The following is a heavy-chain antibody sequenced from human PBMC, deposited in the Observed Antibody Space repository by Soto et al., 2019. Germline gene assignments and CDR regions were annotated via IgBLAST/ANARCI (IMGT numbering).Heavy chain of an antibody. D-gene: IGHD3-10*01. V-gene: IGHV3-23*01. CDR3: AKDAIGMVRGVNNWFDP. Sequence: EVQLLESGGGLVQPGGSLTLSCAASGFTFSSYAMTWVRQAPGKGLEWVSGISGGGGVSTYYADSVKGRSTISRDNSMNTLYLQMNRLRAGDTAVYYCAKDAIGMVRGVNNWFDPWGQGTLVTVSS. CDR1: GFTFSSYA. CDR2: ISGGGGVST. J-gene: IGHJ5*02.